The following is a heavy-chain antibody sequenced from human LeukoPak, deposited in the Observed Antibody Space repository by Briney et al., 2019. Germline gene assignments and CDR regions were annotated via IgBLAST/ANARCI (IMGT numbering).Heavy chain of an antibody. CDR1: GGTFSSYA. V-gene: IGHV1-69*05. Sequence: SVKVSCKASGGTFSSYAISWVRPAPGQGLEWMGGIIPIFGTANYAQKFQGRVTITTDESTSTAYMELSSLRSEDTAEYYCARDEVGARGFDYWGQGTLVTVSS. J-gene: IGHJ4*02. CDR3: ARDEVGARGFDY. CDR2: IIPIFGTA. D-gene: IGHD1-26*01.